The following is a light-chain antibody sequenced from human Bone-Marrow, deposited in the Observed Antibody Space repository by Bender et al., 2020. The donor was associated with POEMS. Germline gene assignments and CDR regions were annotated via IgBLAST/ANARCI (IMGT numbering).Light chain of an antibody. CDR3: CSYAGGTSVV. Sequence: QSALTQPASVSGSPGQSITISCTGTSSDVGGYNYVSWYQQHPGKAPKLMIYEVSKRPSGVSDRFSGSKSGNTASLTISGLQAEDEADYYCCSYAGGTSVVFGGGTKVTVL. CDR2: EVS. CDR1: SSDVGGYNY. J-gene: IGLJ2*01. V-gene: IGLV2-23*02.